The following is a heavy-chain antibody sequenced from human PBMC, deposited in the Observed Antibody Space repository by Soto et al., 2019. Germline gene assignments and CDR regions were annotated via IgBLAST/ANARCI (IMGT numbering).Heavy chain of an antibody. CDR1: GYTFTSYG. V-gene: IGHV1-18*01. J-gene: IGHJ5*02. Sequence: ASVKVSCKASGYTFTSYGISWVRQAPGQGLEWMGWISAYNGNTNYAQKLQGRVTMTTDTSTNTAYMELRSLISEDTAVYYCAKGPIPGYSGYGPWEFDPWGQGTLVTVSS. D-gene: IGHD5-12*01. CDR2: ISAYNGNT. CDR3: AKGPIPGYSGYGPWEFDP.